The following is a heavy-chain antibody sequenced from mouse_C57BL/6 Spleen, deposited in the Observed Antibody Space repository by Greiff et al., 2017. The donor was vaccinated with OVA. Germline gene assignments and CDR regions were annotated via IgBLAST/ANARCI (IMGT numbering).Heavy chain of an antibody. CDR3: AITTVVAPGFAY. V-gene: IGHV1-50*01. CDR2: IDPSDSYT. D-gene: IGHD1-1*01. CDR1: GYTFTSYW. Sequence: QVHVKQPGAELVKPGASVKLSCKASGYTFTSYWMQWVKQRPGQGLEWIGEIDPSDSYTNYNQKFKGKATLTVDTSSSTAYMQLSSLTSEDSAVYYCAITTVVAPGFAYWGQGTLVTVSA. J-gene: IGHJ3*01.